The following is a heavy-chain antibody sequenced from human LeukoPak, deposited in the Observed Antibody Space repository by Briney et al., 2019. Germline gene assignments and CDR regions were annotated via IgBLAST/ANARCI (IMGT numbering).Heavy chain of an antibody. V-gene: IGHV3-21*04. Sequence: AGSLALTCAASGFTFSSYSMNWIRQAPGKGLEWISYISSSSSYIYYADSVKGRFTISRDNAKNSLYLQMNSLRADDTAVYYCAKEIYGDPTGGRFQHWGQGTLVSVSS. D-gene: IGHD4-17*01. CDR2: ISSSSSYI. CDR3: AKEIYGDPTGGRFQH. J-gene: IGHJ1*01. CDR1: GFTFSSYS.